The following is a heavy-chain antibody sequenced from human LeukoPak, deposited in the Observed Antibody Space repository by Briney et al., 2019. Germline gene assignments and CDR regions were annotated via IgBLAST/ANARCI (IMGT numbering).Heavy chain of an antibody. Sequence: SETLSLTCAVYGGSFSGYYWSWIRQPPGKGLEWIGEINHSGSTNHNPSLKSRVTISVDTSKNQFSLKLSSVTAADTAVYYCARGPYDYGDQYYYYYYGMDVWGQGTTVTVSS. J-gene: IGHJ6*02. CDR2: INHSGST. CDR3: ARGPYDYGDQYYYYYYGMDV. D-gene: IGHD4-17*01. CDR1: GGSFSGYY. V-gene: IGHV4-34*01.